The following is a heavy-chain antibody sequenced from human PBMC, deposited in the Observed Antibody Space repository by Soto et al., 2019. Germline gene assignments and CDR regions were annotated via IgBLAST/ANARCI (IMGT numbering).Heavy chain of an antibody. Sequence: GASVKVSCKASGYTVTGYDIHWVRQATGQGLEWMGWISAYNGNTNYAQKLQGRVTMTTDTSTSTAYMELRSLRSDDTAVYYCARDTLTTGSGWFDPWGQGTLVTVSS. D-gene: IGHD4-17*01. CDR1: GYTVTGYD. J-gene: IGHJ5*02. CDR3: ARDTLTTGSGWFDP. CDR2: ISAYNGNT. V-gene: IGHV1-18*01.